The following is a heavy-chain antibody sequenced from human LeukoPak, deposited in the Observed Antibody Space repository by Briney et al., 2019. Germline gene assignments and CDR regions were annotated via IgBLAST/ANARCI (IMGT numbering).Heavy chain of an antibody. V-gene: IGHV4-59*01. Sequence: SVTLSLNCTVSGGSISGSYWNWIRQPPGKGLEWIGCIHDSGTTNYNPSLKSRVTISLHTSKNQFSLRLTSVTAADTAVYYSAIEHDGATYSNLWGQGTLVAVSS. CDR1: GGSISGSY. CDR3: AIEHDGATYSNL. J-gene: IGHJ5*02. D-gene: IGHD5-12*01. CDR2: IHDSGTT.